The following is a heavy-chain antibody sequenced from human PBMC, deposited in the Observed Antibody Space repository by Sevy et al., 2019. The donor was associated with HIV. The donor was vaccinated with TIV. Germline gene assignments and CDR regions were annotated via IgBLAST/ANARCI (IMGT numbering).Heavy chain of an antibody. Sequence: GGSLRLSCAASGFTFSSYAIHWVRQAPGKGLEWVAVISYEGNNKYYEDSVKGRFTISRDNSKNTLYLQMNSLRAEDTAVYYCARGVSYYDRSGYSLDYWGQGTVVTVSS. D-gene: IGHD3-22*01. CDR3: ARGVSYYDRSGYSLDY. CDR2: ISYEGNNK. CDR1: GFTFSSYA. V-gene: IGHV3-30-3*01. J-gene: IGHJ4*02.